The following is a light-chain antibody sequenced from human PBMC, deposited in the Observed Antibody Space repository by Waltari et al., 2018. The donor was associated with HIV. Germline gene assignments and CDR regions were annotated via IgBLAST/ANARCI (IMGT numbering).Light chain of an antibody. CDR1: QYISTW. J-gene: IGKJ1*01. V-gene: IGKV1-5*03. CDR3: QQYNSFSQA. CDR2: ETS. Sequence: DIEVTPSPSTLTASVGATVSATCRTDQYISTWLAWYQQRPGKAPNLLIYETSILESGVPSRFSGRGSGTEFTLTISSLQPDDFATYYCQQYNSFSQAFGQGTKVEL.